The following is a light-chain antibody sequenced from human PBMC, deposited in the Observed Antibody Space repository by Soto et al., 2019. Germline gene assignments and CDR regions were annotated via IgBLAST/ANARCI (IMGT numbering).Light chain of an antibody. V-gene: IGKV1-5*03. CDR2: KAS. CDR1: QSISSW. J-gene: IGKJ2*01. Sequence: DIQMTQSPSTLSASVGDRVTITCRASQSISSWLAWYQQKPGEALNLLIYKASSLESGVPSRFSGSGSGTEFTLTISSLQPDDFATYYCQQYKSSSHTFGQGTKLEI. CDR3: QQYKSSSHT.